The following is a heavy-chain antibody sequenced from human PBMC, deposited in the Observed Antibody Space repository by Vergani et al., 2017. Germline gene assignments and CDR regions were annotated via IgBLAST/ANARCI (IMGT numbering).Heavy chain of an antibody. D-gene: IGHD1-1*01. CDR1: GGTFSSYD. CDR2: MNPNSGNT. Sequence: QVQLVQSGAEVKKPGSSVKVSCKASGGTFSSYDINWVRQATGQGLEWMGWMNPNSGNTGYAQKFQGRVTMTRNTSISTAYMELSSLRSEDTAVYYCARLGRRPYYYYGMDVWGQGTTVTVSS. V-gene: IGHV1-8*02. CDR3: ARLGRRPYYYYGMDV. J-gene: IGHJ6*02.